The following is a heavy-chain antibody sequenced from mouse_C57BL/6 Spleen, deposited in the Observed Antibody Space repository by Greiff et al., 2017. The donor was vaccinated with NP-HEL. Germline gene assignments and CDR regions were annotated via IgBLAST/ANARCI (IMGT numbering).Heavy chain of an antibody. CDR1: GFTFSDYY. V-gene: IGHV5-12*01. Sequence: EVKLMESGGGLVQPGGSLKLSCAASGFTFSDYYMYWVRQTPEKRLEWVAYISNGGGSTYYPDPVKGRFTISRDNAKNTRYLQMSRLKSEDTAMDYCARRYYGSSSWYFDVWGTGTTVTVSS. D-gene: IGHD1-1*01. CDR3: ARRYYGSSSWYFDV. CDR2: ISNGGGST. J-gene: IGHJ1*03.